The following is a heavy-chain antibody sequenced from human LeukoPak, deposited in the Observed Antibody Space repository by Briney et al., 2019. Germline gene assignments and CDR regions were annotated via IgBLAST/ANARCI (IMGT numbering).Heavy chain of an antibody. V-gene: IGHV3-7*03. J-gene: IGHJ4*02. CDR3: AREGSSSWYPGCFDY. Sequence: GGSLRLSCAAAGFTFSDFWMSWVRQAPGKGLEWVAIIKQDGSEKYYVDSVKGRFTISRDNAKNSLYLQMNSLRAEDTAVYYCAREGSSSWYPGCFDYWGQGTLVTVSS. CDR1: GFTFSDFW. CDR2: IKQDGSEK. D-gene: IGHD6-13*01.